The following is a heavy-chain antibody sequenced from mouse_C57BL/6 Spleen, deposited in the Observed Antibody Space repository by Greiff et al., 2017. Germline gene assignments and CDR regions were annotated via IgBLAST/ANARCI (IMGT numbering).Heavy chain of an antibody. J-gene: IGHJ4*01. Sequence: VQLQQSGPGLVQPSQSLSITCTVSGFSLTSYGVHWVRQSPGKGLEWLGVIWSGGSTDYNAAFISRLSISKDNSKSQVFFKMNSLQADDTAIYYCARELGRGDYYAMDYWGQGTSVTVSS. V-gene: IGHV2-2*01. CDR2: IWSGGST. CDR3: ARELGRGDYYAMDY. CDR1: GFSLTSYG. D-gene: IGHD4-1*01.